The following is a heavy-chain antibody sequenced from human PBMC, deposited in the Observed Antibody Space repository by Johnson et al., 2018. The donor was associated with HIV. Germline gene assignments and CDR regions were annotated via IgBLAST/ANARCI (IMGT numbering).Heavy chain of an antibody. CDR1: GFTFSSYS. J-gene: IGHJ3*02. Sequence: QVQLVESGGGVVQPGRSLRLSCAASGFTFSSYSMHWVRQAPGKGLAWVAVISYDGSNKYYADSVKGRFTISRDNSKNTLYLQMNSLRAEDTAVYSCAKSIAAAGTNAFDIWGQGTMVTVSS. D-gene: IGHD6-13*01. V-gene: IGHV3-30*18. CDR2: ISYDGSNK. CDR3: AKSIAAAGTNAFDI.